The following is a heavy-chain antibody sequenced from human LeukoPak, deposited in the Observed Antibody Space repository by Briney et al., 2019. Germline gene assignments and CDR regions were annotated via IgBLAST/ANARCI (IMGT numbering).Heavy chain of an antibody. Sequence: GGSLRLSCAASGFTLSSYAMSWVRQAPGKGLEWGSAISGSGGSTYYADSVKGRFTISRDNSKNTLYLQMNRLRAEDTAVYYCAKDGDAFDIWGQGTMVTVSS. CDR3: AKDGDAFDI. V-gene: IGHV3-23*01. CDR1: GFTLSSYA. J-gene: IGHJ3*02. CDR2: ISGSGGST.